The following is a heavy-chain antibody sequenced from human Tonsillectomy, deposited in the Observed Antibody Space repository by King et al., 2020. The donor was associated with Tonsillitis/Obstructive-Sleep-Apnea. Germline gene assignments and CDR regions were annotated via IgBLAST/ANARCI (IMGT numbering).Heavy chain of an antibody. CDR1: GYSFTSYW. Sequence: VQLVESGAEVKKPGESLKISCKGSGYSFTSYWIGWVRQMPGKGLEWMEIIYPGDSDTRYSPSFQVHVTISADKSISTAYLQWSSLKASDTAMYYCAGLDDRLPPVAGFDYWGQGTLVTVSS. D-gene: IGHD6-19*01. CDR2: IYPGDSDT. CDR3: AGLDDRLPPVAGFDY. J-gene: IGHJ4*02. V-gene: IGHV5-51*01.